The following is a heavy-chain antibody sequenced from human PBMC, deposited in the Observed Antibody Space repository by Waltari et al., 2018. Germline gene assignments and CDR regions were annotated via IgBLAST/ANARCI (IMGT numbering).Heavy chain of an antibody. Sequence: QLQLQESGPGLVKPSETLSLTCTVSGASSSSSNYYWGWIRQPPGKVLEWIGSIDYSGNTHYNPSLKSRVTISIDTSKNQFSLKLSSVTAADTAVYYCARDDGDFLRYFALWGRGTLVTVSS. D-gene: IGHD4-17*01. CDR2: IDYSGNT. CDR3: ARDDGDFLRYFAL. J-gene: IGHJ2*01. CDR1: GASSSSSNYY. V-gene: IGHV4-39*07.